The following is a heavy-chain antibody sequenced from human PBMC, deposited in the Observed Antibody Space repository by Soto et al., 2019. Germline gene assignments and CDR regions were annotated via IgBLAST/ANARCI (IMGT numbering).Heavy chain of an antibody. CDR3: ARDLLAANY. J-gene: IGHJ4*02. Sequence: QVQLVQSGAEVKKPGASVKLSCTASGYTFTSYYVHWVRQAPGQGLEWVAIINPNGGSTHYAQEFQGRVPVTRDTSTSTVFMELSSLHSDDAAVYYCARDLLAANYWGQGTLVTVSS. V-gene: IGHV1-46*01. CDR1: GYTFTSYY. D-gene: IGHD2-15*01. CDR2: INPNGGST.